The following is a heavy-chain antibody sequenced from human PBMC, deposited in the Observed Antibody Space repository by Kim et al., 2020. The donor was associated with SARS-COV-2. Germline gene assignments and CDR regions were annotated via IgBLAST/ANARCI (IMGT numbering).Heavy chain of an antibody. CDR2: IYSGGSST. CDR1: GFTFSSYA. V-gene: IGHV3-23*03. Sequence: GGSLRLSCAASGFTFSSYAMSWVRQAPGKGLEWVSVIYSGGSSTYYADSVKGRFTISRDNSKNTLYLQMNSLRAEDTAVYYCAKGQGLVVVYTAPFDYWGQGTLVTVSS. J-gene: IGHJ4*02. CDR3: AKGQGLVVVYTAPFDY. D-gene: IGHD3-22*01.